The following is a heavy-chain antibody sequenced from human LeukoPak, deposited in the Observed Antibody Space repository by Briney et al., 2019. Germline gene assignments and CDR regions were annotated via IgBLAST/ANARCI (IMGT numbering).Heavy chain of an antibody. J-gene: IGHJ3*02. CDR2: ISDRGKT. CDR1: GITFSSYD. CDR3: AKLPTIFGVADSFDI. V-gene: IGHV3-23*01. D-gene: IGHD3-3*01. Sequence: GGSLRLSCVASGITFSSYDMSWVRQPPGKGLEWISAISDRGKTDYADSVKGRFTISRDNSKNTLYLQLSSLRADDTAIYYCAKLPTIFGVADSFDIWGQGTLVTVSS.